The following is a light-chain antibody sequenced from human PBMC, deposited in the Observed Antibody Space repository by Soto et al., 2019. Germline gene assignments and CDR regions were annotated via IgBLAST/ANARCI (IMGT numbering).Light chain of an antibody. CDR3: QQYHTWPIT. CDR1: QSISDT. J-gene: IGKJ4*01. V-gene: IGKV3-15*01. Sequence: ESVLAQSPGTLSLSPGEGATLSCRASQSISDTLAWYQQKPGQAPRLLISGASTGATGIPARFSGSGSGTELTLTISSLQSEDCAIYYCQQYHTWPITFGGGTKVDIK. CDR2: GAS.